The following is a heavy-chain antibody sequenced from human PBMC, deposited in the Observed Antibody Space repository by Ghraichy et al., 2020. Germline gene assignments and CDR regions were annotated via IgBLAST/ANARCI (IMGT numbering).Heavy chain of an antibody. J-gene: IGHJ6*02. CDR2: IIPIFGTA. D-gene: IGHD4-17*01. V-gene: IGHV1-69*13. Sequence: SVKVSCKASGGTFSSYAITWVRQAPGQGLEWMGGIIPIFGTANYAQKFQGRVTITADESTSTAYMELSSLRSEDTAVYYCARDQYGDYVADHYYYYGMDVWGQGTTVTVSS. CDR3: ARDQYGDYVADHYYYYGMDV. CDR1: GGTFSSYA.